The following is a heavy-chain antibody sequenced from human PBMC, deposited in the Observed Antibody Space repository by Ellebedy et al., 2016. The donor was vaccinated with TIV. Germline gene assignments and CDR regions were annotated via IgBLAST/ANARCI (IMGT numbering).Heavy chain of an antibody. D-gene: IGHD2-2*01. J-gene: IGHJ4*02. CDR2: VSFDVDKK. V-gene: IGHV3-30-3*01. CDR1: GFTFSNYA. Sequence: PGGSLRLSCSGSGFTFSNYAMHRVRQSPRKGLEWVATVSFDVDKKFYIDSVKGRFTISRDNSKNTLYLDMSSLGVEDTAVYYCARDLTQYASGAGLSDSWGQGVLVTVSS. CDR3: ARDLTQYASGAGLSDS.